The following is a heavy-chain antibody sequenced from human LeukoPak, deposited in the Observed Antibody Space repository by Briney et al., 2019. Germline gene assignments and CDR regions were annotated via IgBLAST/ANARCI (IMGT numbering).Heavy chain of an antibody. Sequence: GASVKFSCKASGYTFTSYYMHWVRQAPGQGLEWMGIINPSGGSTSYAQKFQGRVTMTRDTSTSTVYMELSSLRSEDTAVYYCARDILILSLYSSSSFDYWGQGTLATVSS. CDR2: INPSGGST. V-gene: IGHV1-46*01. D-gene: IGHD6-6*01. J-gene: IGHJ4*02. CDR3: ARDILILSLYSSSSFDY. CDR1: GYTFTSYY.